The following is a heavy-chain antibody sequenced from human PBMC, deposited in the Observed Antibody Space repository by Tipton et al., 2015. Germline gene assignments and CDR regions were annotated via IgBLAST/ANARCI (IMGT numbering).Heavy chain of an antibody. CDR2: ISYDGNHK. J-gene: IGHJ4*02. CDR1: GFTFGSHD. V-gene: IGHV3-30*07. CDR3: ARGDYFDY. Sequence: SLRLSCSASGFTFGSHDMHWVRQAPGKGLEWVAIISYDGNHKYYADSVKGRFTISRDNAKNTLYLQMNSLRAEDTAVYFCARGDYFDYWGQGTLVIVSS.